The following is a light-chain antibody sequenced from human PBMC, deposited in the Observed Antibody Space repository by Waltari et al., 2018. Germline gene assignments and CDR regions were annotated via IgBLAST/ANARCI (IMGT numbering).Light chain of an antibody. CDR1: SGHSSNI. CDR3: ETGGHGTWV. CDR2: VNSDGSH. V-gene: IGLV4-69*01. J-gene: IGLJ3*02. Sequence: QLVLTQSPSASASLGASVKLTRTLSSGHSSNIIAWLQPRPERGPRYLMKVNSDGSHSKGDDIPDRFSGSSSGAERYLTISSLQSEDEADYYCETGGHGTWVFGGGTKLTVL.